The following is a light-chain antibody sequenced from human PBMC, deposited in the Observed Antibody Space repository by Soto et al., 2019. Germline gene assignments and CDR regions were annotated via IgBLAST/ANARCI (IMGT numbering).Light chain of an antibody. CDR3: SSYTSRNTLA. CDR2: EVT. J-gene: IGLJ2*01. Sequence: QSALTQPASVSGSCGQSITISCTGTSSDVGGYNFVSWYQQHPGKAPKLMIYEVTDRPSGVSNRFSGSKSGSTASLTISGLQAEDEADYYCSSYTSRNTLAFGGGTKVTVL. CDR1: SSDVGGYNF. V-gene: IGLV2-14*01.